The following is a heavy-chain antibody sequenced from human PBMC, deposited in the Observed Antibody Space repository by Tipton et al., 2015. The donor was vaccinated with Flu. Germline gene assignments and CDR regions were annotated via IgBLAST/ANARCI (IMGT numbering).Heavy chain of an antibody. V-gene: IGHV4-34*01. CDR2: INHSGST. CDR1: GGSSSGYY. J-gene: IGHJ4*02. D-gene: IGHD3-9*01. Sequence: TLSLTCAVYGGSSSGYYWSWIRQPPGKGLEWIGEINHSGSTNYNPSLKSRVTISVDTSKNQFSLKLSSVTAADTAVHYCTRKEYDILSGYYNGVDYWGQGTLVTVSS. CDR3: TRKEYDILSGYYNGVDY.